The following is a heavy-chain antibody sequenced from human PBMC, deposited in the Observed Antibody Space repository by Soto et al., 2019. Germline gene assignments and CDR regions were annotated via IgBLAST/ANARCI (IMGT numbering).Heavy chain of an antibody. CDR2: IWYDGSNK. V-gene: IGHV3-33*01. CDR3: ARDDRYDFWSGCYSESFDY. Sequence: QVQLVESGGGVVQPGRSLRLSCAASGFTFSSYGMHWVRQAPGKGLEWVAVIWYDGSNKFYADSVKGRFTISRDNSKNTLCLQMNSLRAEDTAVYYCARDDRYDFWSGCYSESFDYWGQGTLVTVSS. CDR1: GFTFSSYG. J-gene: IGHJ4*02. D-gene: IGHD3-3*01.